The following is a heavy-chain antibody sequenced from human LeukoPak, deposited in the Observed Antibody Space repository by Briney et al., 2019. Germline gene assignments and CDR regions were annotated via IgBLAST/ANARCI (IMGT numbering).Heavy chain of an antibody. Sequence: GKSLRLSCAASGFTFSSYWMHWVRQAPGKGLVWVSRINSDGSSTSYADSVKGRFTISRDNAKDTVDLQMNSLRADDTAVYYCARDVALYCDSTPRAFEIWGQGTLVTVSS. D-gene: IGHD3-22*01. CDR2: INSDGSST. V-gene: IGHV3-74*01. CDR1: GFTFSSYW. CDR3: ARDVALYCDSTPRAFEI. J-gene: IGHJ4*02.